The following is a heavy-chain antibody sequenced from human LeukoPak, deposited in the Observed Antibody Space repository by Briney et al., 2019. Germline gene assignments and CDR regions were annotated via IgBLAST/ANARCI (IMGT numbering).Heavy chain of an antibody. CDR2: INPTGGST. V-gene: IGHV1-46*01. CDR1: GYTFTSFY. Sequence: ASVKVSCKASGYTFTSFYIHWVRQAPGQGLEWMGKINPTGGSTSYAQKFRGRVTMTRDMSTTTVYMELSSLRSEDTAVYYCARVPRAAVAGTLGHWGQGTLVTVSS. D-gene: IGHD6-19*01. J-gene: IGHJ5*02. CDR3: ARVPRAAVAGTLGH.